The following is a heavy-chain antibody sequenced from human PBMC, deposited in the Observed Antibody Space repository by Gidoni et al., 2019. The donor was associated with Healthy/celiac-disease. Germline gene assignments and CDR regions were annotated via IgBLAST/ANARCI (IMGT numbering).Heavy chain of an antibody. CDR3: AHRLNECGSYYEGYFDY. D-gene: IGHD1-26*01. CDR1: GFSLRTSGVG. J-gene: IGHJ4*02. V-gene: IGHV2-5*01. Sequence: QITLKESGPTLVKPTQTLTLTCTFSGFSLRTSGVGVGWIRQPPGKALEWLALIYWNDDKRYSPSLKSRLTITKDTSKNQVVLTMTNMDPVDTATYYCAHRLNECGSYYEGYFDYWGQGTLVTVSS. CDR2: IYWNDDK.